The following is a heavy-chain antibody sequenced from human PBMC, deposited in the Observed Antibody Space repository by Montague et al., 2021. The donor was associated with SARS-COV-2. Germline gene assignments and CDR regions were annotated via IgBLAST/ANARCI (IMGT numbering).Heavy chain of an antibody. J-gene: IGHJ3*02. V-gene: IGHV4-59*08. CDR2: FYYSGST. D-gene: IGHD2-21*02. CDR1: GGSISTYY. Sequence: SETLSLTCTVSGGSISTYYWSWIRQPPGKGLEWIGYFYYSGSTNYNPSLKSRVTISVDTSKNQFSLKLSSVTAADTAVYYCARHGPFVVVTAIHDTFDIWGQGTMVTVSS. CDR3: ARHGPFVVVTAIHDTFDI.